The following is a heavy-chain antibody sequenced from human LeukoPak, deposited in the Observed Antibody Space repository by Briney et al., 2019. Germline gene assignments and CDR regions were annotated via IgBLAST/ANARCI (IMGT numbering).Heavy chain of an antibody. V-gene: IGHV3-48*01. Sequence: PGGSLRPSCAASGFTFSTFPMNWVRQAPGKGLEWILYISSSSDNKYHSPSVSGRFTISRDNAKNSLYVQMNSLRAEDTALYYCAKVGDIAAWRWSGNSDWSLYFDYWGQGTLVTVSS. CDR2: ISSSSDNK. D-gene: IGHD5-12*01. J-gene: IGHJ4*02. CDR3: AKVGDIAAWRWSGNSDWSLYFDY. CDR1: GFTFSTFP.